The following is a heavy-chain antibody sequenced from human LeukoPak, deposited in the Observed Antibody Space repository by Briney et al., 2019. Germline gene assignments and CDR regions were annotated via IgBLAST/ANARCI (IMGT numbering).Heavy chain of an antibody. J-gene: IGHJ6*03. V-gene: IGHV3-23*01. CDR3: AKFKYSNYVRDYYYYYMDV. D-gene: IGHD4-11*01. Sequence: PGGSLRLSCGASGLTFSNYGMSWVRQAPGKGLEWVSVSSGSGGSAYYADSVKGRFTISRDNSKNTLYVQMNSLRAEDTAVYYCAKFKYSNYVRDYYYYYMDVLGKGTTVTVSS. CDR1: GLTFSNYG. CDR2: SSGSGGSA.